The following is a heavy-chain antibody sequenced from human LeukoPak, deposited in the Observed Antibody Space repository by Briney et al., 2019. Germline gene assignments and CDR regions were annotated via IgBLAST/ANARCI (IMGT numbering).Heavy chain of an antibody. Sequence: SETLSLTCVVSGASISSSDWWSWVRQSPGKGLEWIGEIYYTGSRSYNPSLKSRVAMSVDTSKNQFSLKLSSVTAADTAVYYCARVRDTTFFDPWGQGTLVTVSS. CDR2: IYYTGSR. J-gene: IGHJ5*02. D-gene: IGHD2/OR15-2a*01. CDR1: GASISSSDW. V-gene: IGHV4-4*02. CDR3: ARVRDTTFFDP.